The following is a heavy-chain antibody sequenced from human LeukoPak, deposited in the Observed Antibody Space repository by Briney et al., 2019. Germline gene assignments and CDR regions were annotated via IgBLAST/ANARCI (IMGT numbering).Heavy chain of an antibody. V-gene: IGHV1-2*02. CDR1: GYTFSVYY. CDR3: ARASYYDFWSGYRERAFDI. J-gene: IGHJ3*02. D-gene: IGHD3-3*01. CDR2: INPNSGGT. Sequence: ASVKVSCKASGYTFSVYYMHWVRQAPGQGLEWMGWINPNSGGTDYAQKFQGRVTMTRDTSTSTVYMELSSLRSEDTAVYYCARASYYDFWSGYRERAFDIWGQGQWSPSLQ.